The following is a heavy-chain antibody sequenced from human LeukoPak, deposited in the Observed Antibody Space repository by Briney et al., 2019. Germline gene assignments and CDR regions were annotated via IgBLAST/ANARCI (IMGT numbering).Heavy chain of an antibody. CDR2: IYYSGST. V-gene: IGHV4-59*12. D-gene: IGHD6-19*01. Sequence: SETLSLTCTVSGGSISSYYWSWIRQPPGKGLEWIGYIYYSGSTNYNPSLKSRVTILVHTSKNQFSLMLSSVTAADTAVYYCARGPDIAVAGTVDYWGQGTLVTVSS. J-gene: IGHJ4*02. CDR3: ARGPDIAVAGTVDY. CDR1: GGSISSYY.